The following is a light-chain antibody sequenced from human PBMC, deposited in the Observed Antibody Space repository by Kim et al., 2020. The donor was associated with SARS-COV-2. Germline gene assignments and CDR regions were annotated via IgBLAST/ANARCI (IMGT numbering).Light chain of an antibody. J-gene: IGKJ4*01. CDR2: WAS. CDR3: QQYYTSYLT. V-gene: IGKV4-1*01. Sequence: DIVMTQSPDSMAVSLGERATINCKSSQSVLYSSNNKNYLAWYQQKPGQPPKLLVYWASTRESGVPDRFSGSGSGTDFTLTISSLQAEDVAVYFCQQYYTSYLTFGGGXKLEI. CDR1: QSVLYSSNNKNY.